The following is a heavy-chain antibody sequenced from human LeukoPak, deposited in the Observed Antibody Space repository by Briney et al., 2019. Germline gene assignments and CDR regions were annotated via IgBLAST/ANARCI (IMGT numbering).Heavy chain of an antibody. CDR2: IIPIFGTA. CDR1: GGTFSSYA. CDR3: ARSVGYSGYDYLNYYYYYMDV. Sequence: SVKVSCKASGGTFSSYAISWVRQAPGQGLEWMGGIIPIFGTANYAQKFQGRVTITTDEFTSTAYMELSSLRSEDTAVYYCARSVGYSGYDYLNYYYYYMDVWGKGTTVTVS. D-gene: IGHD5-12*01. V-gene: IGHV1-69*05. J-gene: IGHJ6*03.